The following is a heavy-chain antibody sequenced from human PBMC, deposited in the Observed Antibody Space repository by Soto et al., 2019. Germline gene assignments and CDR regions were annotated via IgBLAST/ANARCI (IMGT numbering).Heavy chain of an antibody. V-gene: IGHV1-18*01. J-gene: IGHJ4*02. CDR1: GYTFTSYG. Sequence: QVQLVQSGAEVKKPGASVKVSCKASGYTFTSYGISWVRQAPGQGLEWMGWISAYTGNTNYAQKLQGRVTMTTDTSTSTAYMELRSLSSDDTAVYYCARDQGPYGSGSPGYDYWGQGTLVTVSS. CDR2: ISAYTGNT. CDR3: ARDQGPYGSGSPGYDY. D-gene: IGHD3-10*01.